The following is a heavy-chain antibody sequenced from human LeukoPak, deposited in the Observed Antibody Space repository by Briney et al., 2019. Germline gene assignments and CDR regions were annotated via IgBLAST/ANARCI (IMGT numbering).Heavy chain of an antibody. V-gene: IGHV4-30-2*01. CDR3: ARGGGDGSGSYYKDNYFDY. J-gene: IGHJ4*02. Sequence: PSETLSLTCAVSGGSISSGGYSWSWIRQPPGKGLEWIGYIYHSGRTYYNPSLKSRVTISVDRSKNQFSLKLSSVTAADTAVYYCARGGGDGSGSYYKDNYFDYWGQGTLVTVSS. CDR1: GGSISSGGYS. CDR2: IYHSGRT. D-gene: IGHD3-10*01.